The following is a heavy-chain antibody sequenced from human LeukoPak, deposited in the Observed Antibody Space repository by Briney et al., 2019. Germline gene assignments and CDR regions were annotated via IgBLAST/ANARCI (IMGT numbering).Heavy chain of an antibody. CDR1: GDSVSSNSAA. CDR2: TYCRSKWYN. V-gene: IGHV6-1*01. D-gene: IGHD6-13*01. CDR3: ARHFRSGGYSSWYYYTPSYFDY. J-gene: IGHJ4*02. Sequence: SQTLSLTCAISGDSVSSNSAAWNWIRQSPSRGLEWLGRTYCRSKWYNDYAVSVKSRITINPDTSKNQFSLQLNSVTAADTAVYYCARHFRSGGYSSWYYYTPSYFDYWGQGTLVTVSS.